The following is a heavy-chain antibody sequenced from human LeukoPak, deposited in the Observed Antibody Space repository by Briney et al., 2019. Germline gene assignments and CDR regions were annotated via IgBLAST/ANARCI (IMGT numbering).Heavy chain of an antibody. D-gene: IGHD3-22*01. J-gene: IGHJ4*02. Sequence: TLSLTCTVSGGSISSSSYYWGWIRQPPGKGLEWIGYIYYSGSTYYNPSLKSRVTISVDTSKNQFSLKLSSVTAADTAVYYCARENKYYYDSSGYWVDYWGQGTLVTVSS. V-gene: IGHV4-30-4*08. CDR2: IYYSGST. CDR1: GGSISSSSYY. CDR3: ARENKYYYDSSGYWVDY.